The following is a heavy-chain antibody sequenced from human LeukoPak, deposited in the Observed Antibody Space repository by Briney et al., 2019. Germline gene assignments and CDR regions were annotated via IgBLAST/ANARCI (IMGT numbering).Heavy chain of an antibody. CDR1: GFIFSSYA. CDR3: VKRLNNYFDY. J-gene: IGHJ4*02. V-gene: IGHV3-64D*06. Sequence: AGGSLRLSCSASGFIFSSYAMHWVRQAPGEGLEFVSGISSNGGSTYYADSVKARFTMSRDNSKNALYLQMSSLRAEDTAVYYCVKRLNNYFDYWGQGTLVTVSS. CDR2: ISSNGGST. D-gene: IGHD4/OR15-4a*01.